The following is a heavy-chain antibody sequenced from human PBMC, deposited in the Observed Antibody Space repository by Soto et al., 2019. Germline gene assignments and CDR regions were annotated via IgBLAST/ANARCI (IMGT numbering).Heavy chain of an antibody. V-gene: IGHV3-23*01. CDR2: ISGSGGST. CDR3: AKDFGYYDFWSGYYTGIILDY. J-gene: IGHJ4*02. D-gene: IGHD3-3*01. Sequence: GGSLRLSCAPSGLTFSSYAISWVRQAPGKGLEWVSAISGSGGSTYYADSVKGRFTISRDNSKNTLYLQMNSLRAEDTAVYYCAKDFGYYDFWSGYYTGIILDYWGQGTLVTVSS. CDR1: GLTFSSYA.